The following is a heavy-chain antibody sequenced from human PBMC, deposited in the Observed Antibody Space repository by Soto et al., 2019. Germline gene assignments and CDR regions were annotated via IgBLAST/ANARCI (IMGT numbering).Heavy chain of an antibody. CDR1: VYTLTSDG. V-gene: IGHV1-18*04. Sequence: ASVKFSFRASVYTLTSDGISWLRHAPRQGVEWMGVISAYNGNTNYAQKLQGRVTMTTDTSTSTAYIELRSLRSDDTAVYYCARDGIEEADYPQDYYNYGMDVWGQGTTVPVSS. J-gene: IGHJ6*02. CDR2: ISAYNGNT. D-gene: IGHD6-13*01. CDR3: ARDGIEEADYPQDYYNYGMDV.